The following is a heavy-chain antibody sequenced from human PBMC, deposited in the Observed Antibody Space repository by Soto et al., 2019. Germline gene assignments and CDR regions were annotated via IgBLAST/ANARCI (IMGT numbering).Heavy chain of an antibody. CDR1: RVAFKSYA. Sequence: PGGSLRLYRASSRVAFKSYAMHWFRQAQGKGLEWVAVISYDGSNKYYADSAKGRFTISRDNSKNTLYLQMNSLRAEDTAVYYCARGPSSLTRFDYWGQGTLVTVSS. CDR3: ARGPSSLTRFDY. J-gene: IGHJ4*02. D-gene: IGHD2-2*01. CDR2: ISYDGSNK. V-gene: IGHV3-30-3*01.